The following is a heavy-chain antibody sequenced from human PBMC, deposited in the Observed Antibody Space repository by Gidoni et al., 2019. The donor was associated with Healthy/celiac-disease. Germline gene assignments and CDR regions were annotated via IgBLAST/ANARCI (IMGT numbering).Heavy chain of an antibody. V-gene: IGHV1-2*06. Sequence: QVQLVQSGAEVKNPGASVKVSCKASGYTFTGHYMHWVQQAPGQGLEWRGRINPNSGGTKYAEKCQGRVTMTRETSISTAYMELSRLRSDETAVYYCARGTLDYWGQGTLVTDSS. D-gene: IGHD2-2*01. CDR2: INPNSGGT. CDR1: GYTFTGHY. CDR3: ARGTLDY. J-gene: IGHJ4*02.